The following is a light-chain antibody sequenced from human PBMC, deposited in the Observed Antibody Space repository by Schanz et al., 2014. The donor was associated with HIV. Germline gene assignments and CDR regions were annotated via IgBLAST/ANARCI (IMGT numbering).Light chain of an antibody. J-gene: IGKJ4*01. V-gene: IGKV1-33*01. Sequence: DIQMTQSPSSLSASVGDRVTITCQASQDIRNYLNWYQQKPGKAPKLLIYDASNLETGVPSRFSGSGSGTDFTFTISSLQPEDIATYYCQQLNFYPLAFGGGTKVEIK. CDR2: DAS. CDR3: QQLNFYPLA. CDR1: QDIRNY.